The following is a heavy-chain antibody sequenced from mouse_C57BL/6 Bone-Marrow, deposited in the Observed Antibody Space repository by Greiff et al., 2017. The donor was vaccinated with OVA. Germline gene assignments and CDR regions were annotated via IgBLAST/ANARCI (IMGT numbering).Heavy chain of an antibody. D-gene: IGHD1-1*01. CDR2: IRSKSNNYAT. J-gene: IGHJ4*01. V-gene: IGHV10-1*01. CDR1: GFSFNTYA. CDR3: VRGDYYGSPHAMDY. Sequence: EAGGGLVQPKGSLKLSCAASGFSFNTYAMNWVRQAPGKGLEWVARIRSKSNNYATYYADSVKDRFTISRDDSESMLYLQMNNLKTEDTAMYYCVRGDYYGSPHAMDYWGQGTSVTVSS.